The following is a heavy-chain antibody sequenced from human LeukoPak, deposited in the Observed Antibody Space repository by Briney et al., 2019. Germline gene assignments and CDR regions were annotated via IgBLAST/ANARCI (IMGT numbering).Heavy chain of an antibody. CDR2: FDPENGET. J-gene: IGHJ4*02. CDR1: GYSLTELS. CDR3: TRSAVVLPYYFDY. Sequence: ASVKVSCKVSGYSLTELSMHWVRHTPGKGPERMGCFDPENGETLYAQEFQGRVTLTEDTSTDTAYMELSSLRSEDTALYYCTRSAVVLPYYFDYWGQGTLVTVSS. V-gene: IGHV1-24*01. D-gene: IGHD3-22*01.